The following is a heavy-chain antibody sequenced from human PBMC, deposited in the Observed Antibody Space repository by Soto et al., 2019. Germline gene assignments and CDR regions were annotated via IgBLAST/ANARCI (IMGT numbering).Heavy chain of an antibody. V-gene: IGHV3-30*18. D-gene: IGHD2-2*01. CDR2: ISYDGSNK. CDR1: GFTFSSYG. CDR3: AKGTSEGLLDY. Sequence: QVQLVESGGGVVQPGRSLRLSCAASGFTFSSYGMHWVRQAPGKGLEWVAVISYDGSNKYYADSVKGRFTISRDNSKNTLYLQMNSLRAEDTAVYYCAKGTSEGLLDYWGQGTLVIVSS. J-gene: IGHJ4*02.